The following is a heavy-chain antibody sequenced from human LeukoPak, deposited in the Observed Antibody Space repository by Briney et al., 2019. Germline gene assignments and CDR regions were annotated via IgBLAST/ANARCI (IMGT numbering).Heavy chain of an antibody. CDR2: ISSSGDTI. J-gene: IGHJ4*02. V-gene: IGHV3-11*04. CDR3: ARDRGYNSDY. D-gene: IGHD5-24*01. Sequence: PGGSLRLSCAASGFTFSDYYVSWIRQAPGKELEWVSYISSSGDTIYYSDSVKGRFTISRDNAKNSLYLQMNSLRAEDTAVYYCARDRGYNSDYWGQGTLVTVSS. CDR1: GFTFSDYY.